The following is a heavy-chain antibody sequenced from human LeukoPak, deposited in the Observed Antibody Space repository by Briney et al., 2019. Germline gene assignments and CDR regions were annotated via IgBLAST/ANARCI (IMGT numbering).Heavy chain of an antibody. CDR3: ARRRGYSYGTYYFDY. Sequence: GESLKISCKGSGYSFTSYWIGWVRQMPGKGLEWMGIIYPGDSDTRYSPSFQGQVTISADKSISTAYLQWSSLKASDTAMYYSARRRGYSYGTYYFDYWGQGTLVTVSS. V-gene: IGHV5-51*01. D-gene: IGHD5-18*01. J-gene: IGHJ4*02. CDR2: IYPGDSDT. CDR1: GYSFTSYW.